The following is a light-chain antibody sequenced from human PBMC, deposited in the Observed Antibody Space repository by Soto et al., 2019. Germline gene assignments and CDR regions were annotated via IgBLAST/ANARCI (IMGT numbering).Light chain of an antibody. V-gene: IGKV1-5*01. CDR3: QHYNNSWT. Sequence: DIQMTQSPSTLSASVGDRVTITCRASQSISSWLAWYQQKPGKAPKLLIYDASSLESGVPSRFSGSGSGTYFTLTISSLQPDDFASYYCQHYNNSWTFGQGTKVEIK. J-gene: IGKJ1*01. CDR2: DAS. CDR1: QSISSW.